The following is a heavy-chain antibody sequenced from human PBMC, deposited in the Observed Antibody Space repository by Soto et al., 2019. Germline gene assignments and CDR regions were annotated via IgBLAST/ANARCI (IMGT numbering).Heavy chain of an antibody. D-gene: IGHD3-3*01. Sequence: ASVKVSCKASGYTFTSYYMHWVRQAPGQGLEWMGIINPSGGSTSYAQKFQGRVTMTTDTSTSTAYMELRSLRSDDTAVYYCARDFRRSWSGYNAFDYWGQGTLVTVSS. J-gene: IGHJ4*02. CDR2: INPSGGST. CDR3: ARDFRRSWSGYNAFDY. V-gene: IGHV1-46*01. CDR1: GYTFTSYY.